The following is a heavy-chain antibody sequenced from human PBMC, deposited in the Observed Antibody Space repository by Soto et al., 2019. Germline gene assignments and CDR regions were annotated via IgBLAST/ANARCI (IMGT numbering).Heavy chain of an antibody. Sequence: ASVKVSCKASGYTFTSYGISWVRQAPGQGLEWMGWISAYNGNTNYAQKLQGRVTMTTDTSTSTAYMELRSLRSDDTAVYYCAREGRIVVATEYYYYYYGMDVWGQGTTVTVSS. V-gene: IGHV1-18*01. CDR1: GYTFTSYG. D-gene: IGHD6-19*01. CDR2: ISAYNGNT. CDR3: AREGRIVVATEYYYYYYGMDV. J-gene: IGHJ6*02.